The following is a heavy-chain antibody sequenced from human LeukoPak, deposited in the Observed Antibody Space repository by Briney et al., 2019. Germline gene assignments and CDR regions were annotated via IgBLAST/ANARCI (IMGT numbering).Heavy chain of an antibody. CDR1: GGSISSYY. D-gene: IGHD2-2*01. V-gene: IGHV4-59*01. CDR2: IYYSGST. Sequence: SETLSLTCTVSGGSISSYYWSWIRQPPGKGLGWIGYIYYSGSTNYNPSLKSRVTISVDTSKNQFSLKLSSVTAADTAVYYCARQRGYCSSTSCYDPPINWFDPWGQGTLVTVSS. J-gene: IGHJ5*02. CDR3: ARQRGYCSSTSCYDPPINWFDP.